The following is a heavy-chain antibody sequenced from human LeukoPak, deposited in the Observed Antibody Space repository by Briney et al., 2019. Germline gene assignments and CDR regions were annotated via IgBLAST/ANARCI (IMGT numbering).Heavy chain of an antibody. CDR1: GYSISNNFY. Sequence: PSETLSITCTVSGYSISNNFYWAWIRQSPGKGLEWILSINHSWSTYYNPSLKSRATISVDTSKNQFSLKLTSVTAVDTAVYYCARAPGTTFDYWGHGNMVTVSS. D-gene: IGHD4-17*01. J-gene: IGHJ4*01. CDR3: ARAPGTTFDY. V-gene: IGHV4-38-2*02. CDR2: INHSWST.